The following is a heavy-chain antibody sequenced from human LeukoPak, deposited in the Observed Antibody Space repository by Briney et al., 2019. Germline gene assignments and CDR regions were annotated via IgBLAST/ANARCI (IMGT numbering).Heavy chain of an antibody. D-gene: IGHD3-10*01. CDR3: ARVLLWFGEPYFDY. J-gene: IGHJ4*02. CDR2: ISSSSSYI. Sequence: GGSLRLSCAASGFTFSSYSMNWVRQAPGKGLEWVSSISSSSSYIYYADSVKGRFTISRDNAKNSLYLQMNSLRAEDTAVYHCARVLLWFGEPYFDYWGQGTLVTVSS. CDR1: GFTFSSYS. V-gene: IGHV3-21*01.